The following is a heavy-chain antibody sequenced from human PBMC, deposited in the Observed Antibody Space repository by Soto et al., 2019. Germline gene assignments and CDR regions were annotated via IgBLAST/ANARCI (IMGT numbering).Heavy chain of an antibody. CDR3: ARLVAVAGVSFDP. V-gene: IGHV4-39*01. Sequence: SETLSLTCTVPGGSISSSSYYWGWIRQPPGKGLEWIGSIYYSGSTYYNPSLKSRVTISVDTSKNQFSLKLSSVTAADTAVYYCARLVAVAGVSFDPWGQGTLVTVSS. CDR1: GGSISSSSYY. CDR2: IYYSGST. J-gene: IGHJ5*02. D-gene: IGHD6-19*01.